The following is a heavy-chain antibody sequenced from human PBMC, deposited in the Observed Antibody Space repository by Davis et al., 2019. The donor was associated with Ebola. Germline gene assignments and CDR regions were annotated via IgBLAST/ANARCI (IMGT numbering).Heavy chain of an antibody. V-gene: IGHV3-73*01. J-gene: IGHJ4*02. D-gene: IGHD3-10*01. Sequence: GGSLRLSCAASGFTFSGSAMHWVRQASGKGLEWVGRIRSKANSYATAYAASVKGRFTISRDDSKNTAYLQMNSLKTEDTAVYYCTSTERGLDYWGQGTLVTVSS. CDR1: GFTFSGSA. CDR3: TSTERGLDY. CDR2: IRSKANSYAT.